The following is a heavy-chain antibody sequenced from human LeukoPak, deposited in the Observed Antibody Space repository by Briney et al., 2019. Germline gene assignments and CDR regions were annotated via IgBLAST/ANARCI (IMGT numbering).Heavy chain of an antibody. J-gene: IGHJ4*02. D-gene: IGHD3-10*01. CDR1: GGTFSSYA. CDR2: IIPIRGIA. CDR3: ARSFNYYGSGSYYKFDY. Sequence: SVKVSCKASGGTFSSYATSWVRQAPGQGLEWMGRIIPIRGIANYAQKFQGRVTITADKSTSTAYMELSSLRSEDTAVYYCARSFNYYGSGSYYKFDYWGQGTLVTVSS. V-gene: IGHV1-69*04.